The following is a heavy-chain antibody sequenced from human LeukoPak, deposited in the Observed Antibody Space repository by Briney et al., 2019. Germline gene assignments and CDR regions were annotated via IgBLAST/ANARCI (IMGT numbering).Heavy chain of an antibody. D-gene: IGHD6-13*01. CDR1: GYTFTDYY. CDR3: ARDEVAAADRGMDY. Sequence: ASVKVSCKASGYTFTDYYLHWVRQAPGHGLEWMGWINPNSGGTNYAQKFQGRVTMTRDTSITTAYMELNRLRSDDTAVYYCARDEVAAADRGMDYWGQGTLDTVSS. CDR2: INPNSGGT. V-gene: IGHV1-2*02. J-gene: IGHJ4*02.